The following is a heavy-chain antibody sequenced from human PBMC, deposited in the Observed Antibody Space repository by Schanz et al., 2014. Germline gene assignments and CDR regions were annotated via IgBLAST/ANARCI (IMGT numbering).Heavy chain of an antibody. J-gene: IGHJ4*03. CDR3: AKDISDTSGKDDY. Sequence: QVQLVESGGGVVQPGRSLRLSCAASGFNFGSHGMHWVRQAPGKGLEWVAVISYDGSFKNYADSVRGRITMSRDNSKNTLCLQMNSLRVKDAAIYSSAKDISDTSGKDDYWGHWALVNVSS. CDR2: ISYDGSFK. D-gene: IGHD3-22*01. V-gene: IGHV3-33*06. CDR1: GFNFGSHG.